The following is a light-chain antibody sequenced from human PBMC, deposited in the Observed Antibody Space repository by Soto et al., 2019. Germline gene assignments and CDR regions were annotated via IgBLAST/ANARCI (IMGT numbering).Light chain of an antibody. CDR3: SSYTNSGTWV. J-gene: IGLJ3*02. V-gene: IGLV2-14*01. CDR2: EVS. Sequence: QSALTQPASVSGSPGQSITISCTGSSSDIGGYNYVSWYQQYPGKAPKLMIFEVSNRPSGVSNRFSASKSGNTASLTISGLQAEDETDYYCSSYTNSGTWVFGGGTKVNVL. CDR1: SSDIGGYNY.